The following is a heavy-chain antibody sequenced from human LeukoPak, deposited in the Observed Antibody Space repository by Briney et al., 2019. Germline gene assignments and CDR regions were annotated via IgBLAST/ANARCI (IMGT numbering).Heavy chain of an antibody. J-gene: IGHJ4*02. CDR1: GFIFKKYW. D-gene: IGHD3-10*01. CDR2: ISSSGSTI. CDR3: ARESSLHGSVDY. V-gene: IGHV3-48*04. Sequence: PGGSLRLSCAASGFIFKKYWMNWVRQAPGKGLEWVSYISSSGSTIYYADSVKGRFTISRDNAKNSLYLQMNSLRAEDTAVYYCARESSLHGSVDYWGQGTLVTVSS.